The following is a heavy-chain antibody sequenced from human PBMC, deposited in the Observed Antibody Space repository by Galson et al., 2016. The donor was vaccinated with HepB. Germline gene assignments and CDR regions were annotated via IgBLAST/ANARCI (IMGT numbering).Heavy chain of an antibody. Sequence: SLRLSCAASGFTFSNYWMNWVRQAPGKGLVWVSRIVSDGSTSTYADSVKGRFTSSRDNARNTLYLQMNSLRAEDTAVYYCARSDGTGYHQSPDYWGQGTLVTISS. D-gene: IGHD3-10*01. V-gene: IGHV3-74*01. CDR3: ARSDGTGYHQSPDY. CDR1: GFTFSNYW. CDR2: IVSDGSTS. J-gene: IGHJ4*02.